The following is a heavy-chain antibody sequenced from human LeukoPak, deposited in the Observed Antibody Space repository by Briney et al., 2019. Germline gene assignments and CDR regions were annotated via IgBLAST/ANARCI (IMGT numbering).Heavy chain of an antibody. D-gene: IGHD5-24*01. CDR1: GFTFSRYG. CDR3: AKDAGYRENYYLYYYLDV. CDR2: IRYDESNT. J-gene: IGHJ6*03. V-gene: IGHV3-30*02. Sequence: PGESLRLSCVASGFTFSRYGIHWVRHALAKGLEWEAFIRYDESNTYYADSVKGRFTLSRANSKNTLYLQMHRLRVEDTAVYYCAKDAGYRENYYLYYYLDVWGKGTTVTVSS.